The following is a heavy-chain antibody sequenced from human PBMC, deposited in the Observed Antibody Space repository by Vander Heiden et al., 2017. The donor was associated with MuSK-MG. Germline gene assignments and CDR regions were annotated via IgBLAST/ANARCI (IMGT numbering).Heavy chain of an antibody. V-gene: IGHV3-23*01. D-gene: IGHD3-10*01. CDR1: EFTFAWFP. Sequence: QLLELEGGLVKPGGSPRRHRRATEFTFAWFPLTWVRKAPGNGAVCVWSIEGGGTITYYEDSVKGRFNISSDDSKLTLFLQMSSLRVEDTAVYYCAKDAFSGNGEWDEFYIWGEGAVVTVSS. CDR2: IEGGGTIT. CDR3: AKDAFSGNGEWDEFYI. J-gene: IGHJ3*02.